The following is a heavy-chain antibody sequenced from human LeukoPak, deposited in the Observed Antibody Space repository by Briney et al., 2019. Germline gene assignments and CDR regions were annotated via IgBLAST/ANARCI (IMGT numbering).Heavy chain of an antibody. CDR3: ARVFGVSYFDN. J-gene: IGHJ4*02. CDR1: GGSFSGYY. CDR2: INHSGST. D-gene: IGHD3-16*01. Sequence: SETLSLTCAVSGGSFSGYYWSWIRQSPGKGLEWIGEINHSGSTNYNPSLKSRVTISVDTSKNQFSLTLNSVTAAATAVYYCARVFGVSYFDNWGQGTLVTVSS. V-gene: IGHV4-34*01.